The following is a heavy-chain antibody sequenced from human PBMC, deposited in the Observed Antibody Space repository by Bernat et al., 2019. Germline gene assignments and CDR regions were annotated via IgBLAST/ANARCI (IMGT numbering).Heavy chain of an antibody. CDR3: ARQRAIAVADPYAFDI. CDR1: GGSIRSSSYY. V-gene: IGHV4-39*01. J-gene: IGHJ3*02. Sequence: QLQLQESGPGLVKPSETLSLTCTVSGGSIRSSSYYWAWIRQPPGKGLEWIGTIYYSGSTYHNPSLKSRVTISVDTSKNQFSLKLSSVTAADTAVYYCARQRAIAVADPYAFDIWGQGTMVTVSS. D-gene: IGHD6-19*01. CDR2: IYYSGST.